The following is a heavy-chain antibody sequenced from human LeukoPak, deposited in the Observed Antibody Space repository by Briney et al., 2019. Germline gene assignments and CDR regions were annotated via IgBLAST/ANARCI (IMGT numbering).Heavy chain of an antibody. J-gene: IGHJ4*02. CDR1: SGSISSNNYF. Sequence: SETLSLTCTVSSGSISSNNYFWGWIRQPPGMGLEWIGSFYYTENIYYNPSLKSRVTISVDKYKRQISLRLSSVTATDTAVYYCALRYCGDGSCYFDYWGQGTLVTVSS. D-gene: IGHD2-15*01. CDR3: ALRYCGDGSCYFDY. CDR2: FYYTENI. V-gene: IGHV4-39*01.